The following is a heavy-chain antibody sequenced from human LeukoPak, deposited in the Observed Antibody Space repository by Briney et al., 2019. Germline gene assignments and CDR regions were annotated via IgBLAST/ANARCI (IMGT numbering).Heavy chain of an antibody. CDR1: GGTFSSYA. J-gene: IGHJ4*02. D-gene: IGHD3-22*01. Sequence: SVKVSCKASGGTFSSYAISWVRQAPGQGLEWMRGIIPIFGTANYAQKFQGRVTITADESTSTAYMELSSLRSEDTAVYYCARDPVPYDSSGYYFYWGLGTLVTVSS. CDR3: ARDPVPYDSSGYYFY. CDR2: IIPIFGTA. V-gene: IGHV1-69*13.